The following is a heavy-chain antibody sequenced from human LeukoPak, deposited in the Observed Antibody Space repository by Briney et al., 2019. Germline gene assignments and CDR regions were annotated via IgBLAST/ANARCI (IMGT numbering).Heavy chain of an antibody. CDR3: ARADTVVINYFDY. CDR1: GGSISSYY. V-gene: IGHV4-59*12. J-gene: IGHJ4*02. CDR2: IYYSGST. D-gene: IGHD4-23*01. Sequence: PSETLSLTCTVSGGSISSYYWSWIRRPPGKGLEWIGYIYYSGSTNYNPSLKSRVTISVDTSKNQFSLKLSSVTAADTAVYYCARADTVVINYFDYWGQGTLVTVSS.